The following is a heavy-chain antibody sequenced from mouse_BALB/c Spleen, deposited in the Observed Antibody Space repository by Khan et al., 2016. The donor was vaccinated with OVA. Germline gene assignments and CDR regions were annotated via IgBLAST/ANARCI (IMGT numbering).Heavy chain of an antibody. Sequence: EVELVESGGDLVKPGGSLKLSCAASGFTFRNYAMYWVRQTPEKGLEWVGRISTDGDYTNFADNVTGRFTISRDNATNTPCLQMTSLRSEDTAIYYCGRSHYGNMAYWGQGTLVTVSA. CDR1: GFTFRNYA. D-gene: IGHD1-1*01. CDR2: ISTDGDYT. CDR3: GRSHYGNMAY. V-gene: IGHV5-9-3*01. J-gene: IGHJ3*01.